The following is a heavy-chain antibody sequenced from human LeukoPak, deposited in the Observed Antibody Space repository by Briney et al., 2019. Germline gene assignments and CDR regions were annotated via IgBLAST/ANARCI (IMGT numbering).Heavy chain of an antibody. Sequence: ASVKVSCKVSGYTLTELSMHWVRQAPGQGLEWMGWINPNSGGTNYAQKFQGRVTMTRDTSISTAYMELSRLRSDDTAVYYCARVIAARSWFDPWGQGTLVTVSS. D-gene: IGHD6-6*01. CDR2: INPNSGGT. V-gene: IGHV1-2*02. CDR3: ARVIAARSWFDP. J-gene: IGHJ5*02. CDR1: GYTLTELS.